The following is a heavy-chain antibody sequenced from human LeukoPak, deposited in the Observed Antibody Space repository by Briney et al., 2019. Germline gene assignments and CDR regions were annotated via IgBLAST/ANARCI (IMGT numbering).Heavy chain of an antibody. CDR1: GFTFSNYG. D-gene: IGHD3-3*01. V-gene: IGHV3-21*01. CDR2: ISPSSSSI. Sequence: GGSLRLSCTASGFTFSNYGMNWVRQAPGKGLEWVSSISPSSSSIYYADSVRGRFTVSRDNAKKSLSLQMNSLRVEDTAIYYCARETYNDFWSGLNWFDPWGQGTLVTVSS. J-gene: IGHJ5*02. CDR3: ARETYNDFWSGLNWFDP.